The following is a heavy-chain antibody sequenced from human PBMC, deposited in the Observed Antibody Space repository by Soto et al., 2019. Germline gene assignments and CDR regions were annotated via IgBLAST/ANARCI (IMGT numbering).Heavy chain of an antibody. CDR3: ARVGLNVFRAANDSYNWFEP. J-gene: IGHJ5*02. CDR1: GFTFSHYA. CDR2: ISYHGNTE. V-gene: IGHV3-30*04. D-gene: IGHD6-25*01. Sequence: GGSLRLSCTASGFTFSHYALHWLRQTPGKGLEWVAYISYHGNTEKYADSVKGRFTISRDNYMKEVYLQMNSLRIEDTAVYYCARVGLNVFRAANDSYNWFEPWGQGTLVTVSS.